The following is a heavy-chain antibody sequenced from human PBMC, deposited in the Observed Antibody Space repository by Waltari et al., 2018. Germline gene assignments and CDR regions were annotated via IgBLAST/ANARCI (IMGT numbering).Heavy chain of an antibody. Sequence: QVQLVQSGAEVKKPGSSVKVSCKASGGTFSSYAISWVRQAPGQGLEWMGGISPIFGTANYAQKFQGRVTITADESTSTAYMELSSLRSEDTAVYYCAETGDPNYYYGMDVWGQGTTVTVSS. D-gene: IGHD7-27*01. CDR1: GGTFSSYA. J-gene: IGHJ6*02. V-gene: IGHV1-69*13. CDR3: AETGDPNYYYGMDV. CDR2: ISPIFGTA.